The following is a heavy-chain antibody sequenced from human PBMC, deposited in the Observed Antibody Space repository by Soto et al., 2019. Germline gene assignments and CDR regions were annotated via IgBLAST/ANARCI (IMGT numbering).Heavy chain of an antibody. V-gene: IGHV3-23*01. CDR1: GFTFSNSA. CDR2: FSDSGGTT. CDR3: GKRNCDGCYFQYYFGF. Sequence: EVQLLESGGGLEQPGGSLRLSCVVSGFTFSNSAMSWVRQAPGKGLEWVSGFSDSGGTTSYEDSVKGRFTVFRDSSKTTLDPKLNSLRTDDTAIYYCGKRNCDGCYFQYYFGFLGQGTLVTVSS. J-gene: IGHJ4*02. D-gene: IGHD2-21*01.